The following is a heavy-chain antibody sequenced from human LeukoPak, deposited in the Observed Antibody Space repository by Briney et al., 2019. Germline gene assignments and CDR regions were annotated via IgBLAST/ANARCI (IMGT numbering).Heavy chain of an antibody. CDR2: ISSSGSTI. CDR1: GFTFSSYE. Sequence: PGGSLRLSCAASGFTFSSYEMNWVRQAPGKGLEWVSYISSSGSTIYYADSVKGRFTISRDNAKNSLYLQMHSLRAEDTAVYYCARVSYGDYHVDYWGQGTLVTVSS. CDR3: ARVSYGDYHVDY. J-gene: IGHJ4*02. D-gene: IGHD4-17*01. V-gene: IGHV3-48*03.